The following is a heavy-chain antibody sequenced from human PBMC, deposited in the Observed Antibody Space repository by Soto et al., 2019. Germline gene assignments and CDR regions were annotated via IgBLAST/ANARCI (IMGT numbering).Heavy chain of an antibody. CDR3: AKGSKYYYYGMDV. CDR1: GFTFSSYG. Sequence: SLRLSCAASGFTFSSYGMHWVRQAPGKGLEWVAVISYDGSNKYYADSVKGRFTISRDNSKNTLYLQMNSLRAEDTAVYYCAKGSKYYYYGMDVWGQGTTVTVSS. J-gene: IGHJ6*02. CDR2: ISYDGSNK. V-gene: IGHV3-30*18.